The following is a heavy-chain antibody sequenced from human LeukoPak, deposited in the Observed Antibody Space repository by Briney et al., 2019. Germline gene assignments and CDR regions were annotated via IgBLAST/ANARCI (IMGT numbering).Heavy chain of an antibody. CDR1: GFTVSSNY. D-gene: IGHD3-3*01. CDR3: ASHVLRFLEWFSLDY. J-gene: IGHJ4*02. CDR2: IYSGGST. Sequence: GGSLRLSCAASGFTVSSNYMSWVRQAPGKGLEWVSVIYSGGSTYYADSVKGRFTISRDNSKNTLYLQMSSLRAEDTAVYYCASHVLRFLEWFSLDYWGQGTLVTVSS. V-gene: IGHV3-66*02.